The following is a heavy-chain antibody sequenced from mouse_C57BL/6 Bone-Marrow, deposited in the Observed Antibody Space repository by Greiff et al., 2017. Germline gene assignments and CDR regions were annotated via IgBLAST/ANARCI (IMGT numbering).Heavy chain of an antibody. J-gene: IGHJ4*01. CDR1: GYSITSGYY. V-gene: IGHV3-6*01. D-gene: IGHD1-1*02. CDR3: AREGVAGDAMDY. CDR2: ISYDGSN. Sequence: EVQLQESGPGLVKPSQSLSLTCSVTGYSITSGYYWNWIRQFPGNKLEWMGYISYDGSNNYNPSLKNRISITRDTSKNQFFLKLNSVTTEDTATYYCAREGVAGDAMDYWGQGTSVTVSS.